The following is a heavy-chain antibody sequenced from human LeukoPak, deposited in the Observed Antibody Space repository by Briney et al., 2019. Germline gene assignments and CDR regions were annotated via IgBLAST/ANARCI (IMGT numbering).Heavy chain of an antibody. Sequence: ASVKVSCKASGYTFTSYYMHWVRQAPGQGLEWMGIINPSGGSTSYAQKFQGRVTMTRDMSTSTVYMELSSLKASDTAMYYCARAYDSTGYYDYWGQGTLVTVSS. J-gene: IGHJ4*02. CDR2: INPSGGST. D-gene: IGHD3-22*01. CDR3: ARAYDSTGYYDY. V-gene: IGHV1-46*01. CDR1: GYTFTSYY.